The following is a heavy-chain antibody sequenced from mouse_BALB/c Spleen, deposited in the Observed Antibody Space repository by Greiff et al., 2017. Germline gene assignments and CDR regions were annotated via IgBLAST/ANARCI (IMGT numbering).Heavy chain of an antibody. CDR2: IRDGGSYT. D-gene: IGHD2-10*02. CDR3: AREGGSLVSPYAMDY. Sequence: EVQVVESGGGLVKPGGSLKLSCAASGFTFSDYYMYWVRQPPEKRLEWVATIRDGGSYTYYPDSVKGRFTISRDNAKNNLYLQMSSLKSEDTAMYYCAREGGSLVSPYAMDYWGQGTSVTVSS. J-gene: IGHJ4*01. CDR1: GFTFSDYY. V-gene: IGHV5-4*02.